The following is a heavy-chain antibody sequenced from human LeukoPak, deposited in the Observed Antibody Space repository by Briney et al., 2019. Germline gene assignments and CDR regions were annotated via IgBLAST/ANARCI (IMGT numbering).Heavy chain of an antibody. CDR1: GFTLSSYW. Sequence: GGSLRLSCAASGFTLSSYWMSWVRQAPGKGLEWVANIKYDGSDKYFADSVRGRFTISRGNAKNSLYLELNSLRAEDTAVYYCARGGYCSSTSCSGGMDVWGQGTTVTVSS. J-gene: IGHJ6*02. CDR2: IKYDGSDK. D-gene: IGHD2-2*01. CDR3: ARGGYCSSTSCSGGMDV. V-gene: IGHV3-7*03.